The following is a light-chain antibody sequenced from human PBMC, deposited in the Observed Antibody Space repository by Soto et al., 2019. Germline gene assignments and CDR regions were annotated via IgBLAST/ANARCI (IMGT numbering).Light chain of an antibody. J-gene: IGKJ1*01. CDR3: QQSYSTRWT. Sequence: MTQSPLSLPVTPGEPASITCRASQSISSYLNWYQQKPGKAPKLLIYAASSLQSGVPSRFSGSGSGTDFTLTISSLQPEDFATYYCQQSYSTRWTFGQGTRWIS. CDR1: QSISSY. CDR2: AAS. V-gene: IGKV1-39*01.